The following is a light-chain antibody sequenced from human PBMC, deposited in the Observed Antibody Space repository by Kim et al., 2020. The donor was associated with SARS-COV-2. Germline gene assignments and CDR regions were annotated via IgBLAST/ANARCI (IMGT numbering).Light chain of an antibody. V-gene: IGLV6-57*02. CDR2: EDN. J-gene: IGLJ3*02. CDR3: QSYDGSNHWV. Sequence: KTVTSSCTGSSGSIASNYVQWYQQRPGSAPTTVIYEDNQRPSGVPDRFSGSIDSSSNSASLTISGLKTEDEADYYCQSYDGSNHWVFGGGTQLTVL. CDR1: SGSIASNY.